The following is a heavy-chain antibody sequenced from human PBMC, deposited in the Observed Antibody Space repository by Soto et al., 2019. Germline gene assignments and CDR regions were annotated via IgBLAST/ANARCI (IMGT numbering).Heavy chain of an antibody. J-gene: IGHJ3*02. CDR2: IYYSGST. D-gene: IGHD3-22*01. Sequence: QVQLQESGPGLVKPSQTLSLTCTVSGGSISSGGYYWNWIRQHQGKGLEWIGYIYYSGSTYYNPSLKSRVTIAVDTSKNQYSLKLSSVTAADTAVYYCERVEYYDDSGYNTFHIWGQWTMVTVSS. V-gene: IGHV4-31*03. CDR1: GGSISSGGYY. CDR3: ERVEYYDDSGYNTFHI.